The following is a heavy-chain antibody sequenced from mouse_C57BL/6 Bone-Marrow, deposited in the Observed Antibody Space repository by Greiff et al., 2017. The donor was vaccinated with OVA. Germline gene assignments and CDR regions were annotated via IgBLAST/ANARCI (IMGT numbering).Heavy chain of an antibody. CDR1: GFTFSNYW. CDR2: IRLKSDNYAT. CDR3: TYCYVFAY. V-gene: IGHV6-3*01. J-gene: IGHJ3*01. Sequence: EVKLMESGGGLVQPGGSMKLSCVASGFTFSNYWMNWVRQSPEKGLEWVAQIRLKSDNYATHYAESVKGRFTISRDDSKSSVYLQMNNLRAEDTGIYYCTYCYVFAYWGQGTLVTVSA. D-gene: IGHD2-12*01.